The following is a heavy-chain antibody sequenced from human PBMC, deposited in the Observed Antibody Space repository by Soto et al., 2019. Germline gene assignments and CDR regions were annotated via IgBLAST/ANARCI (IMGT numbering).Heavy chain of an antibody. CDR3: ARDLEVLEYYYMDV. D-gene: IGHD1-1*01. V-gene: IGHV1-3*01. CDR1: GYTFPCRC. J-gene: IGHJ6*03. Sequence: ASVKASSKAPGYTFPCRCRHSVRRAPGQRLEWMGWINAGNGNTKYSQKFQGRVTITRDTSASTAYMELSSLRSEDTAVYYCARDLEVLEYYYMDVWGKGTTVTVSS. CDR2: INAGNGNT.